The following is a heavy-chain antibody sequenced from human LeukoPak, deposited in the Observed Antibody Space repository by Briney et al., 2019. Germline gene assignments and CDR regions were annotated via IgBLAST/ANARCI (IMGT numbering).Heavy chain of an antibody. CDR2: ISYDEANI. CDR1: GFTFSSYG. J-gene: IGHJ4*02. D-gene: IGHD6-25*01. Sequence: GGSLRLSCAASGFTFSSYGMHWVRQAPGKGLEWVAVISYDEANIYYADSVKGRLTISRDNSKNTVFLQINSLRVEDTAIYYCSSATSMTTITTGHWGQGTLVTVSS. CDR3: SSATSMTTITTGH. V-gene: IGHV3-30*03.